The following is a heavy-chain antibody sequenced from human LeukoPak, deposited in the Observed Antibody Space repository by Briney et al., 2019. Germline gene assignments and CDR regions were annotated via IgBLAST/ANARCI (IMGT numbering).Heavy chain of an antibody. J-gene: IGHJ6*03. CDR1: GFTVSSNY. CDR3: AKDTHVDTAIAYHYYYMDV. V-gene: IGHV3-53*05. D-gene: IGHD5-18*01. Sequence: GGSLRLSCAASGFTVSSNYMTWVRQAPGKGLEWVSVIYSGGGTYYADSVKGRFTISRDTSMDTLYLQMNSLRAEDTALYYCAKDTHVDTAIAYHYYYMDVWGKGTTVTISS. CDR2: IYSGGGT.